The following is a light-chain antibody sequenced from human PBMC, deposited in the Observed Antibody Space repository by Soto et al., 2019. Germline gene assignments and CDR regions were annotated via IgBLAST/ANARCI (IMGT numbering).Light chain of an antibody. V-gene: IGKV3-15*01. J-gene: IGKJ1*01. Sequence: EIEMTQSPATLSVSPGERATLSCRSSQSVGRKLAWYQQKPGQAPRLLIYDASNRAMGVPARFSGSGSGTEGTLSISRLQSGDVAVYHCQQYDMWPPWTFGQGTKVEI. CDR2: DAS. CDR3: QQYDMWPPWT. CDR1: QSVGRK.